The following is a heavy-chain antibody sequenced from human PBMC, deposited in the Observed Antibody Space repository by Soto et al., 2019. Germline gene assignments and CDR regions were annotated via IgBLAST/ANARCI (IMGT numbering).Heavy chain of an antibody. CDR1: GFTFSSYA. J-gene: IGHJ4*02. CDR2: ISGSGGST. CDR3: AKAHFNWNQLMLPLDL. D-gene: IGHD1-20*01. V-gene: IGHV3-23*01. Sequence: GGSLRLSCAASGFTFSSYAMSWVRQAPGKGLEWVSAISGSGGSTYYADSVKGRFTISRDNSKNTLYLQMNSLRAEDTAVYYCAKAHFNWNQLMLPLDLWGQGTLVTVSS.